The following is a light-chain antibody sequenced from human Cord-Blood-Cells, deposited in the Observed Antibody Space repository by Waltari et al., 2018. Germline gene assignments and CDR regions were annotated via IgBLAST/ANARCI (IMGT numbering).Light chain of an antibody. CDR3: CSYAGSRV. CDR1: SSAVGSYNL. CDR2: EVS. V-gene: IGLV2-23*02. Sequence: QSALTQPASVSGSPGQSITTSCTGTSSAVGSYNLVSWYQQHPGKAPKLMIYEVSKRPSGVSNRFSGSKSGNTASLTISGLQAEDEADYYCCSYAGSRVFGGGTKLTVL. J-gene: IGLJ3*02.